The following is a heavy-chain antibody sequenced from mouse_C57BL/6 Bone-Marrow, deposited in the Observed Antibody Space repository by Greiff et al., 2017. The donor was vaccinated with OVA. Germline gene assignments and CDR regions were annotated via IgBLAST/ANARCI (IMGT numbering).Heavy chain of an antibody. V-gene: IGHV1-55*01. Sequence: QVQLQQPGAELVKPGASVKMSCKASGYTFTSYWITWVKQRPGQGLELIGDISPGSGSTNYNEKFKRKATLTVDTSSSTAYMQLSSLTSEDSAVYYCARRDSNYPFAYWGQGTLVTVSA. D-gene: IGHD2-5*01. J-gene: IGHJ3*01. CDR1: GYTFTSYW. CDR2: ISPGSGST. CDR3: ARRDSNYPFAY.